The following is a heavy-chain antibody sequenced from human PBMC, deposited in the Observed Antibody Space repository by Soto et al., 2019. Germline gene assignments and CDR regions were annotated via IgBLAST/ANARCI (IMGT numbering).Heavy chain of an antibody. Sequence: GGSLRLSCAASGFTFSSYGMHWVRQAPGKGLEWVAVIWYDGSNKYYADSVKGRFTISRDNSKNTLYLQMNSLRAEDTAVYYCARRSRSSSMVYYYYYMDVWGKGTTVTVSS. CDR3: ARRSRSSSMVYYYYYMDV. V-gene: IGHV3-33*01. J-gene: IGHJ6*03. CDR2: IWYDGSNK. CDR1: GFTFSSYG. D-gene: IGHD6-6*01.